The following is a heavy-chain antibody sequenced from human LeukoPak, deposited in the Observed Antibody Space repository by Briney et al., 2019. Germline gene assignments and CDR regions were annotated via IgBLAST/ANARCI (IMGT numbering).Heavy chain of an antibody. D-gene: IGHD6-13*01. V-gene: IGHV1-69*13. Sequence: ASVKVSCKASGGTFSSYAISWVRQAPGQGLEWMGGIIPIFGTANYAQKFQGRVTITADESTSTAYMELSSLRSEDTAVYYCARDPPSRNYFDYWGQGTLVTVSS. CDR3: ARDPPSRNYFDY. CDR2: IIPIFGTA. J-gene: IGHJ4*02. CDR1: GGTFSSYA.